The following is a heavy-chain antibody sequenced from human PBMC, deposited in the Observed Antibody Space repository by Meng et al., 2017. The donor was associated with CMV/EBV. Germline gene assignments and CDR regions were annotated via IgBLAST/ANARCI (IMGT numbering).Heavy chain of an antibody. J-gene: IGHJ4*02. CDR3: ARDPAWSVITPRRGFDY. V-gene: IGHV1-18*01. CDR1: GYTFTSNG. D-gene: IGHD2-15*01. CDR2: ISAYNGNT. Sequence: QVQLVQSGVEVKKPGASVKVSCKASGYTFTSNGISWVRQAPGQGLEWMGWISAYNGNTNYAQKLQGRVTMTTDTSTSTAYMELRSLRSDDTAVYYCARDPAWSVITPRRGFDYWGQGTLVTVSS.